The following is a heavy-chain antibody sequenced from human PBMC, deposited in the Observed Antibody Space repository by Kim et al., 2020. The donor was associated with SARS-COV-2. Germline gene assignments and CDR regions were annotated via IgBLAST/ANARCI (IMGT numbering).Heavy chain of an antibody. D-gene: IGHD3-3*01. CDR3: AKDRGALSYYDFWSGYYTGGGDYYYYMDV. CDR2: ISGSGGST. V-gene: IGHV3-23*01. Sequence: GGSLRLSCAASGFTFSSYAMSWVRQAPGKGLEWVSAISGSGGSTYYADSVKGRFTISRDNSKNTLYLQMNSLRAEDTAVYYCAKDRGALSYYDFWSGYYTGGGDYYYYMDVWGKGTTVTVSS. CDR1: GFTFSSYA. J-gene: IGHJ6*03.